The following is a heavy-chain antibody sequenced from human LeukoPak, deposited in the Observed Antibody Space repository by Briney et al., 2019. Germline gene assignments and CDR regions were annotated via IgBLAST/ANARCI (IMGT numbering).Heavy chain of an antibody. J-gene: IGHJ3*02. V-gene: IGHV3-74*01. CDR3: ARDKDGGNSNALDI. Sequence: GGSLRLSCAASGFTFSSYWMNWVRQVPGKGLVWVSRIDTDGSSTTYADYVKGRFTISRDNAENTLYLQMNSLRAEDTAVYYCARDKDGGNSNALDIWGQGTLVTVSS. D-gene: IGHD4-23*01. CDR1: GFTFSSYW. CDR2: IDTDGSST.